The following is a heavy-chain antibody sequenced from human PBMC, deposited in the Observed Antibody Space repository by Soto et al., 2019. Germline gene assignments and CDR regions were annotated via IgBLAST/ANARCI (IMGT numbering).Heavy chain of an antibody. CDR1: GGSISSGGYY. CDR3: GRGVLS. V-gene: IGHV4-31*03. CDR2: IHHSGST. J-gene: IGHJ1*01. D-gene: IGHD3-10*01. Sequence: QVQLQESGPGLVKASQTLSLTCNVSGGSISSGGYYWTWIRQHPGKGLEWIGNIHHSGSTFYNPSLKSRVSISVDTSKNQVSLKLSSVTAADTAVYFCGRGVLSWGQGTLVTVSS.